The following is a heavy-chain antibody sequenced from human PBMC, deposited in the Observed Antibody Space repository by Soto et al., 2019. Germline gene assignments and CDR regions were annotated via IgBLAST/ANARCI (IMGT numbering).Heavy chain of an antibody. CDR2: INAGNGNT. J-gene: IGHJ3*02. Sequence: ASVKVSCKASGYTFTSYAMHRVRQAPGQRLEWMGWINAGNGNTKYSQKFQGRVTITRDTSASTAYMELSSLRSEDTAVYYCATPSRIVGARSNAFDIWGQGTMVTVSS. CDR1: GYTFTSYA. V-gene: IGHV1-3*01. CDR3: ATPSRIVGARSNAFDI. D-gene: IGHD1-26*01.